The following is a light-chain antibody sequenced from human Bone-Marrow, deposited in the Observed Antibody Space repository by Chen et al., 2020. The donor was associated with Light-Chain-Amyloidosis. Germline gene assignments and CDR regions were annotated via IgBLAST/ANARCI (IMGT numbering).Light chain of an antibody. CDR2: EVS. CDR3: SSYTSSSTVV. J-gene: IGLJ2*01. V-gene: IGLV2-14*01. CDR1: SSDVGGYNY. Sequence: QSALTQPASVFGSPGQSITIPCTGTSSDVGGYNYVSWYQQHPGKATKLMIYEVSNRPSGVSNRFSGSKSGNTASLTISGLQAEDEADYYCSSYTSSSTVVFGGGTKLTVL.